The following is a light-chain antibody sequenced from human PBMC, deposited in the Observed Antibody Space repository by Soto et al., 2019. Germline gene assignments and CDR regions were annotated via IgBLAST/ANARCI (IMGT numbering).Light chain of an antibody. V-gene: IGKV1-5*03. CDR1: QRISSW. CDR3: QQYNSYPYT. Sequence: DIQMTQSPSTLTSSVGDRVTITCRASQRISSWLAWYQQKPGTAPKLLISKASGLQSGVPSRFSGLGSGTEFSLIISNXXXXXXXTYYCQQYNSYPYTFXXGXXXEI. J-gene: IGKJ2*01. CDR2: KAS.